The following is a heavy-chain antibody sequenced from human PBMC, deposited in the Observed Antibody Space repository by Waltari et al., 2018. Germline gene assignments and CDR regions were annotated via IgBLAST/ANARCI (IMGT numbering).Heavy chain of an antibody. CDR2: ISSSGGST. V-gene: IGHV3-23*01. J-gene: IGHJ4*02. CDR3: AKDLGYQYESSGYDY. D-gene: IGHD3-22*01. Sequence: EVQLLESGGGLVQPGGSLRLSCAASGFTFNNYDMSWVRQAPGKGLEWVSAISSSGGSTFWADSVKGRFTISRDNSKNTLILQMNSLRAEDTAVYYCAKDLGYQYESSGYDYWGQGTLVTVSS. CDR1: GFTFNNYD.